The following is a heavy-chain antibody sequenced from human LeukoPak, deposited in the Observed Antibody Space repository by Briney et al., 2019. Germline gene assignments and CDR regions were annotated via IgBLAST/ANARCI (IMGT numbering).Heavy chain of an antibody. V-gene: IGHV4-59*01. CDR2: IYYSGCT. Sequence: SETLSLTCTVSGGSISSYYWSWIRQPPGKGLEWIGYIYYSGCTNYNPSLKSRVTISVDTSKNQFSLKLSSVTAADTAVYYCARDLYDYGDYFDAFDIWGQGTMVTVSS. D-gene: IGHD4-17*01. CDR1: GGSISSYY. CDR3: ARDLYDYGDYFDAFDI. J-gene: IGHJ3*02.